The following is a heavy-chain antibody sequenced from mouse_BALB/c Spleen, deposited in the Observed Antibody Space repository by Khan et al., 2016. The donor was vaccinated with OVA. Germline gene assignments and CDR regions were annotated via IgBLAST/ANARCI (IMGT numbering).Heavy chain of an antibody. Sequence: DVQLQESGPELVRPGASVKISCKTSGYSFTGYFMNWVMQSHGKSLEWIGRINPHIGETFYNQRFKDKATLTVDESSSTAHMELRSLASEDSAVCYCTRIYRSDFDYWGQGTTLTVSS. V-gene: IGHV1-20*02. CDR3: TRIYRSDFDY. CDR1: GYSFTGYF. J-gene: IGHJ2*01. CDR2: INPHIGET. D-gene: IGHD1-1*01.